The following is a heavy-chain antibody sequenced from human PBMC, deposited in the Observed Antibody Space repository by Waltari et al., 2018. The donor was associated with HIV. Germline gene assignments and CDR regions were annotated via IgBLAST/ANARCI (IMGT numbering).Heavy chain of an antibody. V-gene: IGHV4-4*02. CDR1: SGPLRSSNF. J-gene: IGHJ3*02. D-gene: IGHD4-4*01. Sequence: QVRLQESGPGLVKPSGTLSLTCLVPSGPLRSSNFWSWVRQPPGKGREWIGGICHSGTTNYNPSFKSRIDMSIDQSDNQFSLVLESVTAADTATYFCARARPLLTTWAGVYDIWGQGTMVIVSS. CDR2: ICHSGTT. CDR3: ARARPLLTTWAGVYDI.